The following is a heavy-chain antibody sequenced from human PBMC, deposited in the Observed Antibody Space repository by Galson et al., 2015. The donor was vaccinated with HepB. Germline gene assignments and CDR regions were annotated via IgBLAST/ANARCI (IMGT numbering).Heavy chain of an antibody. V-gene: IGHV4-61*02. CDR3: TRDDRGAAAGY. CDR1: GASMSSGSYY. CDR2: IYITGST. Sequence: LTCTVSGASMSSGSYYWSWVRQPGGKGLEWIGRIYITGSTTYNPSLKSRLTMSVDTSKNQFSLTSTSVTAADTALYFCTRDDRGAAAGYWGQGTLVTVSS. J-gene: IGHJ4*02. D-gene: IGHD6-13*01.